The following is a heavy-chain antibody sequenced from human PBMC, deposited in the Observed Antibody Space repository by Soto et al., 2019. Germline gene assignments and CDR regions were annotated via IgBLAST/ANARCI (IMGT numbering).Heavy chain of an antibody. J-gene: IGHJ6*02. D-gene: IGHD3-3*01. CDR1: GFTFSSYA. CDR2: ISYDGSNK. CDR3: ARDLGSVLRFLEWLSEYYYCGMDV. V-gene: IGHV3-30-3*01. Sequence: PGGSLRLSCAASGFTFSSYAMHWVRQAPGKGLEWVAVISYDGSNKYYADSVKGRFTISRDNSKNTLYLQMNSLRAEDTAVYYCARDLGSVLRFLEWLSEYYYCGMDVWGQGTTVTVS.